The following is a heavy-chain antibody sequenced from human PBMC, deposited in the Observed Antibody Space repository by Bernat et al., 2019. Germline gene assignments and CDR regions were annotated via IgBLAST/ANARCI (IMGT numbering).Heavy chain of an antibody. V-gene: IGHV4-59*01. CDR2: IYYSGST. CDR3: ASIAVAGTGWDY. Sequence: QVQLQESGPGLVKPSETLSLTCTVSGGSISSYYWSWIRQPPGKGLEWIGYIYYSGSTNYNPSLKSRVTISVDTSKNQFSLKLSSVTAADTAVYYCASIAVAGTGWDYWGQGTLVTVSS. CDR1: GGSISSYY. J-gene: IGHJ4*02. D-gene: IGHD6-19*01.